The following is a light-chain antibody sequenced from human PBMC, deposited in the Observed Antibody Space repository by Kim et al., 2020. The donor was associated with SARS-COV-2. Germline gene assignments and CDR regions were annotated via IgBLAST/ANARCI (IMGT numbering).Light chain of an antibody. J-gene: IGKJ1*01. CDR2: GAS. Sequence: SPGERPTPSCRASQSVSSSYLAWYQQKPGQAPRLLIYGASSRATGIPDRFSGSGSGTDFTLTISRLEPEDFAVYYCQQYDNSLRTFGQGTKVDIK. CDR1: QSVSSSY. V-gene: IGKV3-20*01. CDR3: QQYDNSLRT.